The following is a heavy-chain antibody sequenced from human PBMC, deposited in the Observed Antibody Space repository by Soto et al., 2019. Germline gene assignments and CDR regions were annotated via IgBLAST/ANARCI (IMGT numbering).Heavy chain of an antibody. J-gene: IGHJ5*02. Sequence: SETLSLTCTVSGGSISSGGYYWSWIRQHPGKGLEWIGYIYYSGSTYYNPSLKSRVTISVDTSKNQFSLKLSSVTAADTAVYYCARDSPITIVGVVQNWFDPWGQGTLVTVSS. CDR2: IYYSGST. V-gene: IGHV4-31*03. D-gene: IGHD2-2*01. CDR3: ARDSPITIVGVVQNWFDP. CDR1: GGSISSGGYY.